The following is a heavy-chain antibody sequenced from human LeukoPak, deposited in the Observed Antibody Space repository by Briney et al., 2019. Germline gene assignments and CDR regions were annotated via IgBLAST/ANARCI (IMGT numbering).Heavy chain of an antibody. CDR1: GFTFSTYW. J-gene: IGHJ4*02. CDR3: AREYYYDSSHDY. Sequence: GGSLRLSCAASGFTFSTYWMSWVRQAPGKGLEWVANIKQDGSEKYCVDSVKGRFTISRDNAKNSLYLQMSSLRADDTAVYYCAREYYYDSSHDYWGQGTLVTVSS. V-gene: IGHV3-7*01. D-gene: IGHD3-22*01. CDR2: IKQDGSEK.